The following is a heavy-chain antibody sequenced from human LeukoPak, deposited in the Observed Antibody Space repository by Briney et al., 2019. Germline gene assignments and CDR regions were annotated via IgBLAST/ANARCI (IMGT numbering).Heavy chain of an antibody. Sequence: ASVKVSCKASGYTFTGYYMHWLRQAPGQGLEWMGWINTNSGGTNYAKKFLGRVSMTRDTSISTAYVELSRLRSDDTAVYHCARVYGSGFNWFDPWGQGTLVTVSS. D-gene: IGHD3-10*01. J-gene: IGHJ5*02. CDR2: INTNSGGT. CDR3: ARVYGSGFNWFDP. CDR1: GYTFTGYY. V-gene: IGHV1-2*02.